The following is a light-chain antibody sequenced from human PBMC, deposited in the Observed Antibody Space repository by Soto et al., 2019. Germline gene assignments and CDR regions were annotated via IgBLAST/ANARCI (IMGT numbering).Light chain of an antibody. J-gene: IGLJ1*01. Sequence: QSFLTQPPSASGSPGQSVTISCTGTSSDVGGYNYVSWYQQHPGKAPKLMIYEVSKRPSGVPDRFSGSKSGNTASLTVSGLQAEDEADYYCSSYAGSNNFVFGTGTKVTV. CDR3: SSYAGSNNFV. CDR1: SSDVGGYNY. CDR2: EVS. V-gene: IGLV2-8*01.